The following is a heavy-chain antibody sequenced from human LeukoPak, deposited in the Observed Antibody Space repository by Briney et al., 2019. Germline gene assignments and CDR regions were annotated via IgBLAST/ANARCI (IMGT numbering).Heavy chain of an antibody. CDR3: ARDGFGELPPGDAFDI. J-gene: IGHJ3*02. CDR2: IYYSGST. Sequence: PSETLSLTCTVSGGSISSSSYYWGWIRQPPGKGLEWIGSIYYSGSTYYNPSLKSRVTISVDTSKNQFSLKLSSVTAADTAVYYCARDGFGELPPGDAFDIWGQGTMVTVSS. D-gene: IGHD3-10*01. V-gene: IGHV4-39*02. CDR1: GGSISSSSYY.